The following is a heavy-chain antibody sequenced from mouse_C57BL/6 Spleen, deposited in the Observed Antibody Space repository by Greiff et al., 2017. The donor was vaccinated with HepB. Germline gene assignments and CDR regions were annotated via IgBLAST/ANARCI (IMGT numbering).Heavy chain of an antibody. Sequence: VQLQQPGAELVKPGASVKMSCKASGYTFTSYWITWVKQRPGQGLEWIGDIYPGSGSTNYNEKFKSKATLPVDTSSSTAYMQLSSLTSEASAVYYCAREGYDYDGAFDYWGQGTTLTVSS. CDR1: GYTFTSYW. CDR2: IYPGSGST. J-gene: IGHJ2*01. CDR3: AREGYDYDGAFDY. V-gene: IGHV1-55*01. D-gene: IGHD2-4*01.